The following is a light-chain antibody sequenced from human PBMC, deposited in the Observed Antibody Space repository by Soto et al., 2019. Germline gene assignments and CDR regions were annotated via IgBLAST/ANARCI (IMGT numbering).Light chain of an antibody. CDR2: GTS. CDR1: QSVSSSY. Sequence: EIVLTQSPGTLSLSPGERATLSCRASQSVSSSYLAWYQQKPGQAPRLLIYGTSTRATGIPDRFSGSGSGTDFTLTIGSLEPEDFAVYYCHQYDKSPWTFGRGTKVEIK. J-gene: IGKJ1*01. V-gene: IGKV3-20*01. CDR3: HQYDKSPWT.